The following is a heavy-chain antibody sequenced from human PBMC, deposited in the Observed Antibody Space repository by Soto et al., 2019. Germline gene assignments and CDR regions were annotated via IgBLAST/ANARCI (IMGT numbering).Heavy chain of an antibody. Sequence: GGSLRLSCAASGFTFSSYAMSWVRQAPGRGLEWVSAISGSGGSTYYADSVKGRFTISRDNSKNTLYLQMNSLRAEDTAVYYCAKNPGYYYDSTGYHFDYWGQGTLVTVSS. CDR1: GFTFSSYA. CDR3: AKNPGYYYDSTGYHFDY. D-gene: IGHD3-22*01. V-gene: IGHV3-23*01. J-gene: IGHJ4*02. CDR2: ISGSGGST.